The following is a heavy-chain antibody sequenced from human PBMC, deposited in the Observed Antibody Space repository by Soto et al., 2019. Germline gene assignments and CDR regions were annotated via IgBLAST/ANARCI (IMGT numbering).Heavy chain of an antibody. Sequence: EVQLVETGGGLIQPGGSLRLSCAASGFNVSYNYMSWVRQAPGKGLEWVSIIHSDGGTYYADSVKGRFTISRDNSRNTVYLQTNSLRAEDTAVYYCGSIAVAEGFDPWGQGTLVTVSS. CDR2: IHSDGGT. J-gene: IGHJ5*02. D-gene: IGHD6-19*01. V-gene: IGHV3-53*02. CDR3: GSIAVAEGFDP. CDR1: GFNVSYNY.